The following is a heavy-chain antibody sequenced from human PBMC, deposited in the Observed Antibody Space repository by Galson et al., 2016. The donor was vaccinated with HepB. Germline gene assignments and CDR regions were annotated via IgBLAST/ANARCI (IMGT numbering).Heavy chain of an antibody. Sequence: SVKVSCKVSGYTLSELSMHWVRQAPGKGLEWMGGFDPEDGETIYAQRFQGRVTMTEDTSTDTAYMELSSLRSEDTALYYCATGRYYDSGTWFAYSGMDVWGQGTTVTVSS. CDR2: FDPEDGET. J-gene: IGHJ6*02. D-gene: IGHD3-22*01. CDR1: GYTLSELS. V-gene: IGHV1-24*01. CDR3: ATGRYYDSGTWFAYSGMDV.